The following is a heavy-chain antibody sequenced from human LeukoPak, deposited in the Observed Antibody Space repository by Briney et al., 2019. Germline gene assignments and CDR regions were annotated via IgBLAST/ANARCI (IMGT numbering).Heavy chain of an antibody. V-gene: IGHV4-59*01. D-gene: IGHD6-25*01. Sequence: SETLSLTCTVSGGSISSYFWSWVRQPPGKGLEWIGYIYYSGSTNYNPSLKSRVTISVDTSKNQFSLKLASVTTADTAVYYCARQNSSGYYFDYWGQGTLVTVSS. CDR1: GGSISSYF. J-gene: IGHJ4*02. CDR2: IYYSGST. CDR3: ARQNSSGYYFDY.